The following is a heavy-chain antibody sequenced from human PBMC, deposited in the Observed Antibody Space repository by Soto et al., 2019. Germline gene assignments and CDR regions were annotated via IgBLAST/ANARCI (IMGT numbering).Heavy chain of an antibody. CDR1: GDTFTNFD. J-gene: IGHJ5*02. Sequence: QVQLVQPGTEVRKPGASVKVSCEPSGDTFTNFDLNWVRQASGQGLEWIGWMRADSGDSGHARKFLGRVTLPRDSSRSTAYMELSSLRAEDTAVYYCARYIYGQGFKAWGQGTLVFVSS. V-gene: IGHV1-8*01. CDR3: ARYIYGQGFKA. CDR2: MRADSGDS. D-gene: IGHD4-17*01.